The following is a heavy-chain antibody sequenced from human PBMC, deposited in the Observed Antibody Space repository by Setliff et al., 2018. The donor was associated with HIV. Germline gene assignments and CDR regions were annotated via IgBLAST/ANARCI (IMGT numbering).Heavy chain of an antibody. J-gene: IGHJ4*02. CDR2: IIPIFGTA. Sequence: SVKVSCKASGGAFSSYALSWVRQAPGQGLEWMGGIIPIFGTANYAQKFQGRVTITTDESTSTAYMELSSLRSEDTAVYYCARCYYDSSGYLRVFVDFWGQGTRVTVSS. CDR1: GGAFSSYA. D-gene: IGHD3-22*01. CDR3: ARCYYDSSGYLRVFVDF. V-gene: IGHV1-69*05.